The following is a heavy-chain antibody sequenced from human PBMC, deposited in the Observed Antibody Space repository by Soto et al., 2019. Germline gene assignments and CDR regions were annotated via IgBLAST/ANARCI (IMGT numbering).Heavy chain of an antibody. CDR3: AIAVAAAGTGGLFGMDV. CDR1: GGTFTRYT. Sequence: QVQLVQSGAEVKKPGSSVKVSCKASGGTFTRYTISWVRQAPGQGLEWMGRIIALVGLANYAQKVQGRVTITAEKSTSTAYMELSSLRSEDTAVYYCAIAVAAAGTGGLFGMDVWGQGTTVTVSS. CDR2: IIALVGLA. J-gene: IGHJ6*02. V-gene: IGHV1-69*02. D-gene: IGHD6-13*01.